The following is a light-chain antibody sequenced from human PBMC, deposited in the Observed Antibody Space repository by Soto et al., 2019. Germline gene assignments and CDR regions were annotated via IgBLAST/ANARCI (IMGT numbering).Light chain of an antibody. V-gene: IGKV3-20*01. J-gene: IGKJ1*01. CDR1: QSVTNSF. CDR3: QQYVSSPWA. Sequence: EIVLAQSPGTLSLSPGERATLSCRASQSVTNSFLAWYQQKPGQAPRLLIYDASRRATGIPDRFTGSGSGTDFTLTISRLEPEDFAVYYCQQYVSSPWAFGQGTKV. CDR2: DAS.